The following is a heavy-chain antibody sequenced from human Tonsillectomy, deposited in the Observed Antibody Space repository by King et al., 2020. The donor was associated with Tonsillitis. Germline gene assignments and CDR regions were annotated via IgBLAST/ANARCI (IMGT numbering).Heavy chain of an antibody. V-gene: IGHV4-38-2*02. J-gene: IGHJ5*02. CDR2: VYHSRTT. CDR1: GYSISSGYY. Sequence: VQLQESGPGLVKPSNTLSLTCTVSGYSISSGYYWGWIRQPPGKGLEWIGSVYHSRTTFYNPSLKSRVTISVDTSKHQLSLQLTSVTAADTALYYFASWCPESFYNTGGDPAWFDPWGQGTRVTVSS. CDR3: ASWCPESFYNTGGDPAWFDP. D-gene: IGHD2-8*02.